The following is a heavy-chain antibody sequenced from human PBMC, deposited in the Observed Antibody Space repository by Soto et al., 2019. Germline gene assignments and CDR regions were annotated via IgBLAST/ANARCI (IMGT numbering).Heavy chain of an antibody. CDR1: GYTFSNYA. Sequence: ASVKVSCKASGYTFSNYAISWVRQAPGQGIEWMGWINAYNGNTNYAQKLQGRVTMTTDTSTSTAYMELRSLRSDDTAVYYCARVKGSGYHNWFDPWGQGTLVTVSS. J-gene: IGHJ5*02. V-gene: IGHV1-18*01. CDR2: INAYNGNT. D-gene: IGHD3-22*01. CDR3: ARVKGSGYHNWFDP.